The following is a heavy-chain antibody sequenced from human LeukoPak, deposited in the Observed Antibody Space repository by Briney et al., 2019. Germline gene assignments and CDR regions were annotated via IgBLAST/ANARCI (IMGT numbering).Heavy chain of an antibody. V-gene: IGHV4-4*07. Sequence: SETLSLTCTVSGASISIYYWSWIRQPAGKGLEWIGCIYGSESINYNPSLKSRVTMSVDTSKNQFSLKLSSVTAADTAVYYRARVNSGWYGRLDYWGPGTLVTVSS. CDR2: IYGSESI. CDR1: GASISIYY. J-gene: IGHJ4*02. CDR3: ARVNSGWYGRLDY. D-gene: IGHD6-19*01.